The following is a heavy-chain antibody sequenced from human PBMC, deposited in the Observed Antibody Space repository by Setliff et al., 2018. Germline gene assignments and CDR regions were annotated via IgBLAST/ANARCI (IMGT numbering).Heavy chain of an antibody. CDR3: TRSTSGAFDY. Sequence: GGSLRLSCAASGFTFSSHWMAWVRQAPGKGLEWVANINHDGSEKYSVDSVKGQFTISRDTAKNSLSLQMNSLRAEDTAVYYCTRSTSGAFDYWGQGALVTVSS. V-gene: IGHV3-7*01. CDR1: GFTFSSHW. J-gene: IGHJ4*02. CDR2: INHDGSEK. D-gene: IGHD2-2*01.